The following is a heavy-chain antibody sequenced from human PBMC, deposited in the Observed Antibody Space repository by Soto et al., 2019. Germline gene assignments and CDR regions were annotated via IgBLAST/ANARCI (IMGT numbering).Heavy chain of an antibody. CDR1: GFTFGDYG. CDR3: TTFFYDSSGYPRRWFVDY. D-gene: IGHD3-22*01. J-gene: IGHJ4*02. V-gene: IGHV3-49*03. CDR2: IRSKAYGETT. Sequence: PGGSLRLSCTASGFTFGDYGMSWFRQAPGNGLEWVGFIRSKAYGETTEYAASVKGRFTISRDDSKSIAFLQMNSLKTEDTAVYYCTTFFYDSSGYPRRWFVDYWGQGTLVTVSS.